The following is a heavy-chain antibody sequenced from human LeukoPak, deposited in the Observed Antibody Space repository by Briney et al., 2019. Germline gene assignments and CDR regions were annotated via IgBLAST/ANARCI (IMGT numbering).Heavy chain of an antibody. Sequence: GESLKISWKGSWYSFISYWIGWVRQMPGKGLEWMGIIYPGDSDTRYSPSFQGQVTISADKSISTAYLQWSSLRASDTALYYCARHLHSTVTTDGYFDYWGQGTLVTVSS. D-gene: IGHD4-17*01. V-gene: IGHV5-51*01. CDR2: IYPGDSDT. CDR3: ARHLHSTVTTDGYFDY. CDR1: WYSFISYW. J-gene: IGHJ4*02.